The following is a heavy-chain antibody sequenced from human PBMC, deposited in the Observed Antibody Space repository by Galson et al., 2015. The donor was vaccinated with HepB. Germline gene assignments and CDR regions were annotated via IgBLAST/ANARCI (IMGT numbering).Heavy chain of an antibody. Sequence: SLRLSCAASGFTFSSYGMHWVRQAPGKGLEWVAFIRYDGSNKYYADSVKGRFTISRDNSKNTLYLQMNSLRAEDTAVYYCAKDQRDIVATIRGGADFDYWGQGTLVTVSS. J-gene: IGHJ4*02. V-gene: IGHV3-30*02. CDR2: IRYDGSNK. CDR1: GFTFSSYG. CDR3: AKDQRDIVATIRGGADFDY. D-gene: IGHD5-12*01.